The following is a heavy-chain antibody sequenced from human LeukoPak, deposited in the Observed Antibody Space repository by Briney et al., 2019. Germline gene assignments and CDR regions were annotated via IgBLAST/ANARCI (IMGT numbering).Heavy chain of an antibody. J-gene: IGHJ6*02. CDR2: IWYDGSNK. Sequence: GGSLRLSCAASGFTFSSYGMHQVRQAPGKGLEWVAVIWYDGSNKYYADSVKGRFTISRDNSKNTLYLQMNSLRAEDTAVYYCAKGSSSWYYYYYGMDVWGQGTTVTVSS. D-gene: IGHD6-13*01. CDR3: AKGSSSWYYYYYGMDV. CDR1: GFTFSSYG. V-gene: IGHV3-33*06.